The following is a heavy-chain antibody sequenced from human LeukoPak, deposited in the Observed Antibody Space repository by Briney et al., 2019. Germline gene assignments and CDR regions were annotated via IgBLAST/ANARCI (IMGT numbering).Heavy chain of an antibody. V-gene: IGHV4-4*02. J-gene: IGHJ3*01. CDR2: IYHSGST. Sequence: SGTLSLTCAVSGGSISSSNWWSWVRQPPGKGLEWIGEIYHSGSTNYNPSLNSRVTISVGTSKTQSSLKLTSVTAADTAVYYCARHISVSYDAFDLWGRGTMVTVSS. CDR3: ARHISVSYDAFDL. CDR1: GGSISSSNW. D-gene: IGHD6-19*01.